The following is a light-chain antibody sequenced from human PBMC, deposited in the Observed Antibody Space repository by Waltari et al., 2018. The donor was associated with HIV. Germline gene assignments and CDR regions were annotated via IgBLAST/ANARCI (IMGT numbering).Light chain of an antibody. CDR1: QSVSSN. V-gene: IGKV3-15*01. CDR2: GAS. CDR3: QQSNNWPPGIT. J-gene: IGKJ5*01. Sequence: EVVMTQSPATLSVSPGEGATLTCRASQSVSSNLAWYQQKPGQAPRLLIYGASTRVTGVPARFSGSGSGTEFTLTISSLQSEDFAVYYCQQSNNWPPGITFGQGTRLDIK.